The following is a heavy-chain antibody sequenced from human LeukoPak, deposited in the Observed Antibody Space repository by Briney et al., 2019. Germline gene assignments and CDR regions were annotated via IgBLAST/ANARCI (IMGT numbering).Heavy chain of an antibody. CDR3: ARAGYLELDDNWFDP. V-gene: IGHV4-61*08. Sequence: PSETLSLTCTVSGGSISSGDFYWSWIRQPPGKGLEWIGYIYYSGSTNYNPSLKSRVTISVDTSKNQFSLKLSSVTAADTAVYYCARAGYLELDDNWFDPWGQGTLVTVSS. CDR2: IYYSGST. D-gene: IGHD1-7*01. J-gene: IGHJ5*02. CDR1: GGSISSGDFY.